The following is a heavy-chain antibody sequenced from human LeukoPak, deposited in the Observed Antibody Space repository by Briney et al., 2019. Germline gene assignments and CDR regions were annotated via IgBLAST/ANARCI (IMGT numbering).Heavy chain of an antibody. CDR1: GFTFSSYA. CDR2: ISGSGGST. V-gene: IGHV3-23*01. J-gene: IGHJ6*03. D-gene: IGHD3-3*01. CDR3: AKAMYYDFWSGYPKGSNYYYYMDV. Sequence: PGGSLRLSCAASGFTFSSYAMSWVRQAPGEGLEWVSAISGSGGSTYYADSVKGRFTISRDNSKNTLYLQMNSLRAEDTAVYYCAKAMYYDFWSGYPKGSNYYYYMDVWGKGTTVTVSS.